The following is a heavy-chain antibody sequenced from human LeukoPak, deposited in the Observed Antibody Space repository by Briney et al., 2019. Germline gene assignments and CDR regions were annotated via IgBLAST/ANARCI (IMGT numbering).Heavy chain of an antibody. V-gene: IGHV3-23*01. CDR2: ISGSGGST. J-gene: IGHJ4*02. Sequence: GGSVRLSCAASGFTFSSYAMSWVRPAPGKGLEWVSAISGSGGSTYYADSVKGRFTISRDNSKTTLYLQMNSLRAGDTAVYYCDKDSGFLEWFFDYWGQGTMVTVSS. CDR3: DKDSGFLEWFFDY. D-gene: IGHD3-3*01. CDR1: GFTFSSYA.